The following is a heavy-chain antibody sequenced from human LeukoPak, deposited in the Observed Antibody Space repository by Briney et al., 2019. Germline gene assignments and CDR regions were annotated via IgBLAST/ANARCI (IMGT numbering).Heavy chain of an antibody. CDR2: ISSNGGST. J-gene: IGHJ4*02. V-gene: IGHV3-64*04. CDR1: GFTFSSYA. D-gene: IGHD7-27*01. CDR3: ARAPWGAVSYYFDY. Sequence: HPGGSLRLSCSASGFTFSSYAMYWVRQAPGKGLEYVTAISSNGGSTYYADSVKGRFTISRDNSKNTLYLQMNSLRAEDTAVYYCARAPWGAVSYYFDYWGQGTLVTVSS.